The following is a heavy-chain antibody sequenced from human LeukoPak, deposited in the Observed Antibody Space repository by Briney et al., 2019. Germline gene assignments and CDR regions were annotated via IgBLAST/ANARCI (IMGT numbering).Heavy chain of an antibody. CDR3: ANWDSGSYSFDY. V-gene: IGHV3-48*03. CDR2: IASGGGANR. D-gene: IGHD1-26*01. J-gene: IGHJ4*02. Sequence: GGSLRLSCAASGFTFSSYEMNWVRQAPGKGLEWASYIASGGGANRFYSESVKGRFTISRDNAKNSLYLQMNSLRAEDTAVYYCANWDSGSYSFDYWGQGTLVTVSS. CDR1: GFTFSSYE.